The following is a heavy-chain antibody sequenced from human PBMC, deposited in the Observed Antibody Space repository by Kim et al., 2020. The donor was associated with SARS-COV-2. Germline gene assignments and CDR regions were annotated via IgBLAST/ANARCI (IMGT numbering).Heavy chain of an antibody. J-gene: IGHJ6*02. Sequence: GESLKISCKGSGYSFTSYWISWVRQMPGKGLEWMGRIDPSDSYTNYSPSFQGHVTISADKSFSTAYLQWSSLKASDTAMYYCARHAVVVAARYYYYYGMDVWGQGTTVTVSS. V-gene: IGHV5-10-1*01. CDR1: GYSFTSYW. CDR3: ARHAVVVAARYYYYYGMDV. D-gene: IGHD2-15*01. CDR2: IDPSDSYT.